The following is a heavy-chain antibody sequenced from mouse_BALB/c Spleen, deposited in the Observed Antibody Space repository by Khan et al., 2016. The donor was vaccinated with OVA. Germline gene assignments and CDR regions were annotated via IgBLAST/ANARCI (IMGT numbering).Heavy chain of an antibody. CDR1: GYAFTTYN. CDR3: ARSSEGYYPLAD. V-gene: IGHV1S135*01. J-gene: IGHJ3*01. D-gene: IGHD2-12*01. Sequence: VQLKQSGPELVRPGASVKVSCKASGYAFTTYNIYWVKQSHGKSLEWIGYIDPYNGGTNYNQNFKDKATLTVDKSSSAAYMHLDSLTSEDSAVYFCARSSEGYYPLADWGQGTLVTVSA. CDR2: IDPYNGGT.